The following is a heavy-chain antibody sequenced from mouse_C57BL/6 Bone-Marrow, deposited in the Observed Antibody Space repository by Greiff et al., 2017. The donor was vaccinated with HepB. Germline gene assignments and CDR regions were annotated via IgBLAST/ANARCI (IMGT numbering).Heavy chain of an antibody. CDR3: ARGLWLRLDY. D-gene: IGHD2-2*01. CDR1: GYTFTSYW. CDR2: IDPSDSYT. V-gene: IGHV1-50*01. Sequence: VQLQQPGAELVKPGASVKLSCKASGYTFTSYWMQWVKQRPGQGLEWIGEIDPSDSYTNYNQKFKGKATLTVDTSSSTAYMQLSSLTSEDSAVYYCARGLWLRLDYWGQGTTLTVSS. J-gene: IGHJ2*01.